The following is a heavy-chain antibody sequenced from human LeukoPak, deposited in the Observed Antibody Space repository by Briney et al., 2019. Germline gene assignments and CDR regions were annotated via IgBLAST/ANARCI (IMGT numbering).Heavy chain of an antibody. D-gene: IGHD5-24*01. CDR3: ARGGNRDPFDY. Sequence: PGGSLRLSCAAPGFTFSSYSMNWVRQAPGKGLEWVSSISSSSYIYYADSVKGRFTISRDNAKNSLYLQMNSLRAEDTAVYYCARGGNRDPFDYWGQGTLVTVSS. V-gene: IGHV3-21*01. CDR2: ISSSSYI. CDR1: GFTFSSYS. J-gene: IGHJ4*02.